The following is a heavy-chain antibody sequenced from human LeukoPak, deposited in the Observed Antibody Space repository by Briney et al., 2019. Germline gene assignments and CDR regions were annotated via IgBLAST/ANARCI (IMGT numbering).Heavy chain of an antibody. CDR1: GFTFSSYA. J-gene: IGHJ6*03. CDR2: ISGSGGST. D-gene: IGHD4-11*01. Sequence: GSLRLSCAASGFTFSSYAMSWVRQAPGKGLEWVSAISGSGGSTYCADSVKGRFTISRDNSKNTLYLQMNSLRAEDTAVYYCAKGLTTVTYYYYYMDVWGKGTTVTVSS. V-gene: IGHV3-23*01. CDR3: AKGLTTVTYYYYYMDV.